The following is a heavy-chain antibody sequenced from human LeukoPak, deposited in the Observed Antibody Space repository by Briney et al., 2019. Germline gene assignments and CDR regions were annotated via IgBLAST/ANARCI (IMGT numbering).Heavy chain of an antibody. CDR1: GLTFSNYV. J-gene: IGHJ6*01. Sequence: PGGSLRLSCAASGLTFSNYVMNWVRQAPGKGLQWVAAISGSGDNINNADSVKGRFTISRDNLNNSVYLQMNSLRAEDTALYYCVKGSIRFTHNFHYYLDVWGPGPTVTVSS. D-gene: IGHD1-26*01. CDR2: ISGSGDNI. V-gene: IGHV3-23*01. CDR3: VKGSIRFTHNFHYYLDV.